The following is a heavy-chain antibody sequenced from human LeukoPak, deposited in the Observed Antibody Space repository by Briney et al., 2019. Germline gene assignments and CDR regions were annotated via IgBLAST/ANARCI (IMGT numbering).Heavy chain of an antibody. Sequence: ASVKVSCKASGYTFTSYGISWVRQAPGQGLEWMGWISAYNGNTNYAQKLQGRVTMTTDTSTSTAYMELRSLRSDGTAVYYCAKTLYMAAAPGGLDYWGQGTLVTVSS. J-gene: IGHJ4*02. V-gene: IGHV1-18*01. CDR2: ISAYNGNT. CDR1: GYTFTSYG. CDR3: AKTLYMAAAPGGLDY. D-gene: IGHD6-13*01.